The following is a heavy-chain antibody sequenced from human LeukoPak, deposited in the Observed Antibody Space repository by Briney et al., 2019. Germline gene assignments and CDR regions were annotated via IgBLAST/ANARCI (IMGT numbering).Heavy chain of an antibody. Sequence: PGGSLRLSCAASGFTSSSYGMHWVRQAPDKGLEWVAVISYDGSNKYYADSVKGRFTISRDNSKNTLYLQMNSLRAEDTAVYYCAKDYYGSGSYFDYWGQGTLVTVSS. CDR3: AKDYYGSGSYFDY. CDR2: ISYDGSNK. CDR1: GFTSSSYG. J-gene: IGHJ4*02. D-gene: IGHD3-10*01. V-gene: IGHV3-30*18.